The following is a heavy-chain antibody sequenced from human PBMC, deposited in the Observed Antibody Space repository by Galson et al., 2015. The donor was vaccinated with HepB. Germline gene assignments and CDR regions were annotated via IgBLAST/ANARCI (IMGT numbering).Heavy chain of an antibody. D-gene: IGHD1-7*01. Sequence: SLRLSCAASGFTFSSYSMNCVRQAPGKGLEWVSYISSSSSTIYYADSVKGRFTISRDNAKNSLYLQMNSLRAEDTAVYYCARTRSITGTTSFWFDYWGQGTLVTVSS. CDR3: ARTRSITGTTSFWFDY. V-gene: IGHV3-48*01. CDR1: GFTFSSYS. CDR2: ISSSSSTI. J-gene: IGHJ4*02.